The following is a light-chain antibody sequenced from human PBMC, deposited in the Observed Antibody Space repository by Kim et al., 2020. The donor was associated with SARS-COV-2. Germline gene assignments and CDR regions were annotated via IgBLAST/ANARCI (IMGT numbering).Light chain of an antibody. CDR3: QQRSNRPPIT. V-gene: IGKV3-11*01. CDR1: QSVSSY. Sequence: EIVLTQSPATLSLSPGERATLSCRASQSVSSYFACYQQKPGQAPRLLIYDASNRATGIPARCSGSGSGTDFSPTTSSLEAADFAVYYCQQRSNRPPITFGRGTRLEIK. J-gene: IGKJ5*01. CDR2: DAS.